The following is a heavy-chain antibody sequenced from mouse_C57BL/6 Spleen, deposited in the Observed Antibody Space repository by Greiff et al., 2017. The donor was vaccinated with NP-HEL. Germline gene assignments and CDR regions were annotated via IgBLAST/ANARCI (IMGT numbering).Heavy chain of an antibody. J-gene: IGHJ3*01. V-gene: IGHV1-15*01. Sequence: VQLQQSGAELVRPGASVTLSCKASGYTFTDYEMHWVKQTPVHGLEWIGAIDPETGGTAYNQKFKGKAILTADKSSSTAYMELRSLTSEDSAVYYCTRGDYYGSFAYWGQGTLVTVSA. CDR3: TRGDYYGSFAY. CDR2: IDPETGGT. D-gene: IGHD1-1*01. CDR1: GYTFTDYE.